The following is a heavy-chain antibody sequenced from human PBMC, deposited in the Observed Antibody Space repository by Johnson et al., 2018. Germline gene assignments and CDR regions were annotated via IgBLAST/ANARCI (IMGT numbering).Heavy chain of an antibody. CDR3: AKVRDGGVVAPGYFQH. Sequence: QVQLVESGGGVVQPGRSXRLSCAASGFTFSSYGMHWVRQAPGKGLEWVAVISYDGSNKYYKDSVKGRFTISRDSSKNTLYLQMNSLTAEDTAVYYCAKVRDGGVVAPGYFQHWGQGTLVTVSS. CDR2: ISYDGSNK. V-gene: IGHV3-30*18. D-gene: IGHD2-8*02. CDR1: GFTFSSYG. J-gene: IGHJ1*01.